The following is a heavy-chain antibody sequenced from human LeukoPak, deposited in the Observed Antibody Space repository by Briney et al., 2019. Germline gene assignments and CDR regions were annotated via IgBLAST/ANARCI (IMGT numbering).Heavy chain of an antibody. J-gene: IGHJ5*02. Sequence: GSSVKVSCKASGGTFISYAISWVRQAPGQGLEWMGGIIPIFGTANYAQKFQGRVTITTDESTSTAYMELSSLRSEDTAVYYCARDYYDSSGYSINWFDPWGQGTLVTVSS. CDR2: IIPIFGTA. D-gene: IGHD3-22*01. V-gene: IGHV1-69*05. CDR1: GGTFISYA. CDR3: ARDYYDSSGYSINWFDP.